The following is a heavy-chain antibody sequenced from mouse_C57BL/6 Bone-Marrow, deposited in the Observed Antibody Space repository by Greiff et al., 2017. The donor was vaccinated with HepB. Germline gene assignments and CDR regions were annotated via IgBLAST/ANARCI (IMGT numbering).Heavy chain of an antibody. CDR3: ARSGWLPHYYAMDY. J-gene: IGHJ4*01. V-gene: IGHV3-6*01. D-gene: IGHD2-3*01. CDR1: GYSITSGYY. CDR2: ISYDGSN. Sequence: DVKLQESGPGLVKPSQSLSLTCSVTGYSITSGYYWNWIRQFPGNKLEWMGYISYDGSNNYNPSLKNRISITRDTSKNQFFLKLNSVTTEDTATYYCARSGWLPHYYAMDYWGQGTSVTVSS.